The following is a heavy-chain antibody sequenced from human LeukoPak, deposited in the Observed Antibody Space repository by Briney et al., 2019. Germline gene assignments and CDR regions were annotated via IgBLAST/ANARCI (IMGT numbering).Heavy chain of an antibody. Sequence: GGSLRLSCAASGFTFSSYSLNWVRQAPGKGLEWVSYMSDSGTTIYYGDSVKGRFTISRDNAKNSLYLQMNGLRDEDTAVYYCARVRYFDWLGPFDYWGQGTLVTVSS. CDR3: ARVRYFDWLGPFDY. CDR2: MSDSGTTI. CDR1: GFTFSSYS. V-gene: IGHV3-48*02. D-gene: IGHD3-9*01. J-gene: IGHJ4*02.